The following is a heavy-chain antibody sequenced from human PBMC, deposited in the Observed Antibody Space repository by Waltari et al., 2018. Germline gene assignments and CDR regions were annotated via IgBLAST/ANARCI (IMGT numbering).Heavy chain of an antibody. J-gene: IGHJ4*02. D-gene: IGHD3-10*01. V-gene: IGHV1-24*01. Sequence: QVQLVQSGAEVKKPGASVKVSCKVSGYTLPDLSIHWVRQAPGKGLEWRGGFDPEDGETIYAQKFQGRVTMTEDTSTDTAYMELSSLRSEDTAVYYCATVSGWFGDSSNFDYWGQGTLVTVSS. CDR2: FDPEDGET. CDR3: ATVSGWFGDSSNFDY. CDR1: GYTLPDLS.